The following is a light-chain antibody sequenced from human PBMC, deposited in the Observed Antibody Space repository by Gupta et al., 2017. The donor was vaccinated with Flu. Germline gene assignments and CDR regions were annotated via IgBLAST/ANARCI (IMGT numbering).Light chain of an antibody. CDR3: QQYNNWPLWT. CDR2: GAS. CDR1: QSVASN. J-gene: IGKJ1*01. Sequence: AVMSVSPGERATLSCRASQSVASNLAWYQQKPGQPPRLLIYGASTRAAGVPGRFSGSGSGTDFSLTISSLQSEDYAVYYCQQYNNWPLWT. V-gene: IGKV3D-15*01.